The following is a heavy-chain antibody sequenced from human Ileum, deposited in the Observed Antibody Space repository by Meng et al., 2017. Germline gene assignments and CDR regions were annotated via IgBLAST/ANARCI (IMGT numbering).Heavy chain of an antibody. CDR1: GYTFTGYY. D-gene: IGHD5-18*01. CDR3: ARGWIQLWSCAFDI. V-gene: IGHV1-2*02. Sequence: ASVNVSCQASGYTFTGYYMHWVRQAPGQGLEWMGWINPNSGGTNYAQKFQGRVTMTRDTSISTAYMELSRLRSDDTAVYYCARGWIQLWSCAFDIWGQGTMVTVSS. J-gene: IGHJ3*02. CDR2: INPNSGGT.